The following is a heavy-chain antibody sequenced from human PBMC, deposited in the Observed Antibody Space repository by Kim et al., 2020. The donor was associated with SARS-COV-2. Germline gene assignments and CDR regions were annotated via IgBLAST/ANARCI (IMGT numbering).Heavy chain of an antibody. Sequence: SETLSLTCTVSRASINTYSYYWGWIRQSPGRGLEWIGSVFITGSAYRNPALENRVTLSVDTSKNQFSLNLTSVTAADTAIYYCTRHLHSSSWLFDFWGQGTVVTVSS. CDR2: VFITGSA. CDR1: RASINTYSYY. J-gene: IGHJ4*02. D-gene: IGHD6-13*01. CDR3: TRHLHSSSWLFDF. V-gene: IGHV4-39*01.